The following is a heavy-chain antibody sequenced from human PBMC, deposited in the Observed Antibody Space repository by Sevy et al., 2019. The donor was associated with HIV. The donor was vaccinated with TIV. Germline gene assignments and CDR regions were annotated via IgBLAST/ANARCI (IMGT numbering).Heavy chain of an antibody. CDR1: GFTFSSYA. D-gene: IGHD3-10*01. CDR3: AKDGVLLWFGEVYGMDV. Sequence: GGSLRLSCAASGFTFSSYAMSWVRQAPGKGLEWVSAISGSGGSTYYADSVNGRFTISRDNSKNTLYLQMNSLRAEDTAVYYCAKDGVLLWFGEVYGMDVWGQGTTVTVSS. V-gene: IGHV3-23*01. J-gene: IGHJ6*02. CDR2: ISGSGGST.